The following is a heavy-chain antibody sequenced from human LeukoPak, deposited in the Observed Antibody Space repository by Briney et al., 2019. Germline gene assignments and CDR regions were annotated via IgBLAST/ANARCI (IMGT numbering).Heavy chain of an antibody. Sequence: SGGSLRLSCAASGFTFGSYAMSWVRQAPGKGLGWVSAISNSGGNTFYADSGKGRFTISRDNSKNTLYLQMNSLRAEDTAVYYCAQQLGYCRDGSCYFTYWGQGTLVTVSS. CDR1: GFTFGSYA. CDR2: ISNSGGNT. CDR3: AQQLGYCRDGSCYFTY. D-gene: IGHD2-15*01. V-gene: IGHV3-23*01. J-gene: IGHJ4*02.